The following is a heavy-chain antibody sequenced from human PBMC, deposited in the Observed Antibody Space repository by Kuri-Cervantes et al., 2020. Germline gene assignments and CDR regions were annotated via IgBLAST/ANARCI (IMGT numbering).Heavy chain of an antibody. CDR3: ARQRGLRFLEWLLWDAFDI. CDR2: IYPDDSDT. CDR1: GYSFTSFW. V-gene: IGHV5-51*01. J-gene: IGHJ3*02. Sequence: GESLKISCKGSGYSFTSFWIGWVRQMPGKGLEWMGIIYPDDSDTRYSPSFQGQVTISVDTSTSTAYLQWSSLKASDTAMYYCARQRGLRFLEWLLWDAFDIWGQGTMVTVSS. D-gene: IGHD3-3*01.